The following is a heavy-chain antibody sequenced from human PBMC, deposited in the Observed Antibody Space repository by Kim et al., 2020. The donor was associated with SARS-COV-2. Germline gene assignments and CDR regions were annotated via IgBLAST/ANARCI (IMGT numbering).Heavy chain of an antibody. D-gene: IGHD2-2*01. CDR1: GGTFSSYA. CDR2: IIPIFGTA. V-gene: IGHV1-69*13. Sequence: SVKVSCKASGGTFSSYAISWVRQAPGQGLEWMGGIIPIFGTANYAQKFQGRVTITADESTSTAYMELSSLRSEDTAVYYCARLQLGYCSSTSCPDYYYYYGMDVWGQGTTVTVSS. CDR3: ARLQLGYCSSTSCPDYYYYYGMDV. J-gene: IGHJ6*02.